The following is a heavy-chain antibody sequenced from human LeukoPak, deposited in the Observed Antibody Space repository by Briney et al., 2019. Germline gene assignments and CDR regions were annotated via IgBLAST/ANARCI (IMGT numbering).Heavy chain of an antibody. CDR3: ARDHRQGDYGDYDYALSNWFDP. CDR2: IIPIFGTA. CDR1: GYTFTTYG. D-gene: IGHD4-17*01. Sequence: SVKVSCKASGYTFTTYGISWVRQAPGQGLEWMGGIIPIFGTANFAQKFQGRVTITADESTSTAYMELSSLRSEDTAVYYCARDHRQGDYGDYDYALSNWFDPWGQGTLVTVSS. V-gene: IGHV1-69*13. J-gene: IGHJ5*02.